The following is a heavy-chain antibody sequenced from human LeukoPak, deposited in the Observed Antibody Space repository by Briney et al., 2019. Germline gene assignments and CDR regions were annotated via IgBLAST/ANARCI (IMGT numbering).Heavy chain of an antibody. CDR2: ISAYNGNT. J-gene: IGHJ4*02. D-gene: IGHD3-10*01. CDR1: GYTFTSYG. V-gene: IGHV1-18*04. CDR3: ARGTMVRGVILNFDY. Sequence: ASVKVSCMASGYTFTSYGISWVRQAPGQGLEWMGWISAYNGNTNYAQKLQGRVTMTTDTSTSTAYMELRSLRSDDTAVYYCARGTMVRGVILNFDYWGQGTLVTVSS.